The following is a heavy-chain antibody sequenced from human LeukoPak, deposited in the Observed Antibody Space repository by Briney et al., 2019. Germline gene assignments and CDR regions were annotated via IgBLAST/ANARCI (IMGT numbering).Heavy chain of an antibody. CDR3: ARALRYYSESSGYAFDY. CDR2: IIPIFRTA. D-gene: IGHD3-22*01. V-gene: IGHV1-69*01. J-gene: IGHJ4*02. Sequence: ASVKVSCQASAGTFRSFAISWVRRAPGQGLEWMGGIIPIFRTANYAQKFQGRVTITADESTSTAYMELSSLRSEDTAVYYCARALRYYSESSGYAFDYWGQGTLVTVSS. CDR1: AGTFRSFA.